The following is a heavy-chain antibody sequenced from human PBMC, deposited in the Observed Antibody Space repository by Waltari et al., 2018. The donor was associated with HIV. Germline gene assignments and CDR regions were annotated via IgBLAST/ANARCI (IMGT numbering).Heavy chain of an antibody. CDR3: AKDNYDILTGYYY. CDR2: ISGSGTKT. V-gene: IGHV3-23*01. D-gene: IGHD3-9*01. J-gene: IGHJ4*02. CDR1: GFTFRRYA. Sequence: EVQLLESGGGSVQPGGSLRLSCAASGFTFRRYARTWVRQAQGKGLEWVSAISGSGTKTYYADSVKGRFTISRDNSKNTVYLQMNSLRAEDTAVYYCAKDNYDILTGYYYWGQGTLVTVSS.